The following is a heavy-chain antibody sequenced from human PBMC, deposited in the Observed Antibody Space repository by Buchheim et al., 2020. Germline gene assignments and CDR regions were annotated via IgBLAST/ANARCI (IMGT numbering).Heavy chain of an antibody. CDR2: INHSGST. Sequence: QVQLQQWGAGLLKPSETLSLTCAVYGGSFSGYYWSWIRQPPGKGLEWIGEINHSGSTNYNPSLKSRVTISVDTSKNQFSLKLSSVTAADTAVYYCARGGPTVYYYGSGSYYNPPLTRFDYWGQGTL. CDR3: ARGGPTVYYYGSGSYYNPPLTRFDY. J-gene: IGHJ4*02. V-gene: IGHV4-34*01. D-gene: IGHD3-10*01. CDR1: GGSFSGYY.